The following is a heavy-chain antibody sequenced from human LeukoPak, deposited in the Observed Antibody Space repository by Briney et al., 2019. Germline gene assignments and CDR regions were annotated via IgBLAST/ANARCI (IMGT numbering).Heavy chain of an antibody. CDR2: IYYSGST. V-gene: IGHV4-59*01. CDR1: GGSISSYY. Sequence: PSETLSLTCTVSGGSISSYYWSWIRQPPGKGLEWIGYIYYSGSTNYNPSLKSRVTISVDTSKNQFSLKLASVTAADTAVYYCARATYSSGWGTSDYWGQGTLVTVSS. D-gene: IGHD6-19*01. CDR3: ARATYSSGWGTSDY. J-gene: IGHJ4*02.